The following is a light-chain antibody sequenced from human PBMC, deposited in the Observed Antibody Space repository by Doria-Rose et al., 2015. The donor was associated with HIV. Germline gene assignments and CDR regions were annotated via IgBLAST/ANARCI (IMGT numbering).Light chain of an antibody. CDR3: QQYNAYRT. CDR1: QSINNW. CDR2: KAS. Sequence: DIQMTQSPSTLSASVGDRVTITCRASQSINNWLAWYQQRPGKAPTILIYKASTLESGVPSRFSGSGSGTEFTLTISSLQPEDIGTYYCQQYNAYRTFGQGAKVELK. J-gene: IGKJ1*01. V-gene: IGKV1-5*03.